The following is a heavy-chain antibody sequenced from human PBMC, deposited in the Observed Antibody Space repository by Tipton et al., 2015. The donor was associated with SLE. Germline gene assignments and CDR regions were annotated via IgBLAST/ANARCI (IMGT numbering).Heavy chain of an antibody. D-gene: IGHD2-8*01. J-gene: IGHJ3*01. CDR1: GRSISSYY. V-gene: IGHV4-4*07. CDR3: ARGGEGVFHV. CDR2: FYSGYS. Sequence: TLSLTCTVSGRSISSYYWNWIRQPPGKGLEWIGRFYSGYSTYNPSLNSRATMSLDTSKNQFSLKLTSVTAADTAIYYCARGGEGVFHVWGQWALVTVSS.